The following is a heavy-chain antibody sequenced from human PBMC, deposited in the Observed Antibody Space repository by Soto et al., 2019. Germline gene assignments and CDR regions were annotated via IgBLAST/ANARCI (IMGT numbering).Heavy chain of an antibody. D-gene: IGHD3-10*01. CDR2: TYDSGNT. CDR3: ARRMQHGTWRIDY. J-gene: IGHJ4*02. CDR1: GASISSSDYF. V-gene: IGHV4-39*02. Sequence: PSETLSLTCSVSGASISSSDYFWAWIRQAPGQGLEWVATTYDSGNTYYSPSVMGRVTISVDTSKIHFALRLTSVTAADTAVYYCARRMQHGTWRIDYWGQGALVTVSS.